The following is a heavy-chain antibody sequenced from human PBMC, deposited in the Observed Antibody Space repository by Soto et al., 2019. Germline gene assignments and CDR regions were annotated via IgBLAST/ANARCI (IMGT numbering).Heavy chain of an antibody. D-gene: IGHD3-3*01. CDR1: GFTFSSYA. CDR3: ARDKYDFWSGYSTPGY. Sequence: QVQLVESGGGVVQPGRSLRLSCAASGFTFSSYAMHWVRQAPGKGLELVAVISYDGSNKYYAESVKGRFTISRDNSQNTLYLQMNSLRAEDTAVYYCARDKYDFWSGYSTPGYCGQGTLVTVAS. J-gene: IGHJ4*02. V-gene: IGHV3-30-3*01. CDR2: ISYDGSNK.